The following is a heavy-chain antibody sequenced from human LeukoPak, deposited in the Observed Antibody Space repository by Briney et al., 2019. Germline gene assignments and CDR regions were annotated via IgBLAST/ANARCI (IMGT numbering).Heavy chain of an antibody. CDR3: ARDLGVDTANEPGMDV. CDR1: GDSVSSNSAA. CDR2: TYYRSKWYN. V-gene: IGHV6-1*01. D-gene: IGHD5-18*01. Sequence: SQTLSLTCAISGDSVSSNSAAWNWIRQSPSRGLEWLGRTYYRSKWYNDYAVSVKSRITINPDTSKNQFSLQLNSVTPEDTAVYYCARDLGVDTANEPGMDVWGQGITVTVSS. J-gene: IGHJ6*02.